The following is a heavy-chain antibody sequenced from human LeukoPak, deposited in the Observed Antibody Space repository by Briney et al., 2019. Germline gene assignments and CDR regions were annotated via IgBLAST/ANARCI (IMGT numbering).Heavy chain of an antibody. CDR2: ISYDGSNK. Sequence: GGSLRLSCAASGFTFSSYAMHWVRQAPGKGLEWVAVISYDGSNKYYADSVKGRFTISRDNSKNTLYLQMNSLRAEDTAVYYCARGDQLLYDWGQGTLVTVSS. CDR3: ARGDQLLYD. CDR1: GFTFSSYA. D-gene: IGHD2-2*02. J-gene: IGHJ4*02. V-gene: IGHV3-30*04.